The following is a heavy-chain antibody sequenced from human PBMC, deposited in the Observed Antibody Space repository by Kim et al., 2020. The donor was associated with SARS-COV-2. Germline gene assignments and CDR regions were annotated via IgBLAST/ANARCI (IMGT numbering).Heavy chain of an antibody. V-gene: IGHV1-69*13. CDR3: ARDPTSVLADFYYYGMDV. CDR1: GGTFSSYA. Sequence: SVKVSCKASGGTFSSYAISWVRQAPGQGLEWMGGIIPIFGTANYAQKFQGRVTITADESTSTAYMELSSLRSEDTAVYYCARDPTSVLADFYYYGMDVWGQGTTVTVSS. J-gene: IGHJ6*02. CDR2: IIPIFGTA.